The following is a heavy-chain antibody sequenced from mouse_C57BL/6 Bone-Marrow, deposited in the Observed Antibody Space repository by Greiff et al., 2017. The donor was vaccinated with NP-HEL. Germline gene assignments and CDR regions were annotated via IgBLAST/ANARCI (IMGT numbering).Heavy chain of an antibody. D-gene: IGHD2-3*01. J-gene: IGHJ2*01. V-gene: IGHV1-26*01. CDR1: GYTFTDYY. CDR2: INPNNGGT. CDR3: ARADGYYGDY. Sequence: EVKLMESGPELVKPGASVKISCKASGYTFTDYYMNWVKQSHGKSLEWIGDINPNNGGTSYNQKFKGKATLTVDKSSSTAYMELRSLTSEDSAVYYCARADGYYGDYWGQGTTLTVSS.